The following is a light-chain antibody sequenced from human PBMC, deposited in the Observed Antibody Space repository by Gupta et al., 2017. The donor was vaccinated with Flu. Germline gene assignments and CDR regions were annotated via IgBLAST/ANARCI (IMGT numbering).Light chain of an antibody. J-gene: IGKJ1*01. CDR3: QQYNNWPLWT. CDR2: GAS. CDR1: QSVSSN. Sequence: ATLSCRASQSVSSNLAWYQQKPGQAPRLLIYGASTRATGIPARFSGSGSGTEFTLTISSLQSEDFAVYYCQQYNNWPLWTFGQGTKGKSN. V-gene: IGKV3-15*01.